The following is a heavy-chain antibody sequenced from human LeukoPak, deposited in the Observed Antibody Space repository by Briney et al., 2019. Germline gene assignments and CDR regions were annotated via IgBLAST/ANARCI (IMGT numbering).Heavy chain of an antibody. CDR2: ISSSGSPI. J-gene: IGHJ4*02. Sequence: PGGSLRLSCAASGFTFSDYYMTWIRQAPGKGLEWVSYISSSGSPIYYADSVKGRFTISRDNAKNSLYLQMNSLRAEDTAVYYCARDPYYDFWSGYSNFDYWGQGTLVTVSS. V-gene: IGHV3-11*04. D-gene: IGHD3-3*01. CDR3: ARDPYYDFWSGYSNFDY. CDR1: GFTFSDYY.